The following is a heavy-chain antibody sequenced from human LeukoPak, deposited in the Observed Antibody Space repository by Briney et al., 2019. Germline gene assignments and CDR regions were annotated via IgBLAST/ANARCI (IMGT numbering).Heavy chain of an antibody. V-gene: IGHV4-31*03. CDR1: GGSISSGGYY. J-gene: IGHJ4*02. D-gene: IGHD4-17*01. Sequence: SETLSLTCTVSGGSISSGGYYWSWIRQHSGKGLEWIGYIYYSGSTYYNPSLKSRVTISVDTSKNQFSLKLSSVTAADTAVYYCAREGYGDYEVDYWGQGTLVTVSS. CDR3: AREGYGDYEVDY. CDR2: IYYSGST.